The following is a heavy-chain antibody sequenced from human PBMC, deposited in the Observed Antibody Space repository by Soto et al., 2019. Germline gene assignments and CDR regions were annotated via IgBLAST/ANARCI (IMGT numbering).Heavy chain of an antibody. Sequence: ASVKVSCKASGYTFTGYYMHWVRQAPGQGLEWMGWINPNSGGTNYAQKFQGRVTMTRDTSISTAYMELSRLRSDDTAVYYCARELRYFDWLLSGGYYYYYGMDVWGQETTVTVSS. V-gene: IGHV1-2*02. J-gene: IGHJ6*02. CDR1: GYTFTGYY. D-gene: IGHD3-9*01. CDR2: INPNSGGT. CDR3: ARELRYFDWLLSGGYYYYYGMDV.